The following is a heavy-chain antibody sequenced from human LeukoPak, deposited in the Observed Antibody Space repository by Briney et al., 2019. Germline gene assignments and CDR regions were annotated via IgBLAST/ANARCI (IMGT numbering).Heavy chain of an antibody. J-gene: IGHJ4*02. CDR2: INSDGSST. CDR1: GFTFSSYW. V-gene: IGHV3-74*01. CDR3: ARDIVATIYDY. D-gene: IGHD5-12*01. Sequence: GGSLRLSCAASGFTFSSYWMHWVRQAPGTGRVWVSRINSDGSSTSYADSVKGRFTISRDNAKNTLYLQMNSLRAEDTAVYYCARDIVATIYDYWGQGTLVTVSS.